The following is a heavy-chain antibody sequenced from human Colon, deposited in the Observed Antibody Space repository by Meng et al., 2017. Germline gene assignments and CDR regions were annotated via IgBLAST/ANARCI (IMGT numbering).Heavy chain of an antibody. CDR1: GGSVSSAGYR. J-gene: IGHJ4*02. Sequence: QVRLQRSGPGLVRPSESPSLICSVSGGSVSSAGYRWSWIRQPPGKGLEWIGYASTNYNPSLKSRVTISVDTSKNQFSLRLTSVTAADTAVYYCARDHMGSLDYWGQGILVTVSS. V-gene: IGHV4-61*08. CDR3: ARDHMGSLDY. D-gene: IGHD1-26*01. CDR2: AST.